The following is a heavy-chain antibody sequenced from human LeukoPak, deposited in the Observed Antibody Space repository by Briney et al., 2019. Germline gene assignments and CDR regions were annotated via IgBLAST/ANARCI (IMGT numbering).Heavy chain of an antibody. V-gene: IGHV3-30*02. CDR2: IWFDGSNI. CDR3: AKDGVATIGYFDY. CDR1: GFNFSSYG. D-gene: IGHD5-24*01. J-gene: IGHJ4*02. Sequence: PGGSLRLSCAASGFNFSSYGMHWVRQAPGKGLEWVTSIWFDGSNIHYADSVKGRVIISRDNSKNTLYLQMNSLRAEDTAVYYCAKDGVATIGYFDYWGQGTLVTVSS.